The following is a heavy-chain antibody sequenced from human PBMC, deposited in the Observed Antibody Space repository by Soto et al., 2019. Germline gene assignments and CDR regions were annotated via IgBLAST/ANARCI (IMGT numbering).Heavy chain of an antibody. J-gene: IGHJ4*02. D-gene: IGHD2-21*02. CDR1: GFTFSNSA. CDR3: VKDGCGANCYSNFDY. CDR2: ISVSGST. Sequence: GGSLRLSCAASGFTFSNSAMSWVRQAPGKGLEWVSSISVSGSTYYADSVKDRFTISRDNSKNTLYVQMNSLRAEDTAVYYCVKDGCGANCYSNFDYWGQGTLVTVSS. V-gene: IGHV3-23*01.